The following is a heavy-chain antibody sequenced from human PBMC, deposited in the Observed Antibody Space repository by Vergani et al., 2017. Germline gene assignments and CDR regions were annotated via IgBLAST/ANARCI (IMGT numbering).Heavy chain of an antibody. CDR2: IIPMFGAP. J-gene: IGHJ2*01. CDR3: ARSPTVTKFWYFNL. V-gene: IGHV1-69*01. Sequence: QVQLVQSGAELKKPGASVKVSCKASGYTFTSYAMNWVRQAPGQGLQWMGGIIPMFGAPKYAQGFQGRVTITADESTSTGHMELNSLKSEDTAIYYCARSPTVTKFWYFNLGGRGTLVTFSS. D-gene: IGHD4-17*01. CDR1: GYTFTSYA.